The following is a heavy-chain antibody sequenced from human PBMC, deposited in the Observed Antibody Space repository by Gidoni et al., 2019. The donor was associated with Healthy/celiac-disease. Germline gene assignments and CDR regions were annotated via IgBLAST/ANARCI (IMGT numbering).Heavy chain of an antibody. CDR1: GFTFRSYA. J-gene: IGHJ6*02. CDR3: AKASYYGMDV. V-gene: IGHV3-23*01. Sequence: VQLLESGGGLVQPGGSLRLSCAASGFTFRSYAMSLVRQAPGKGLEWVSAMSVSGGSTYYADSVKGRFTISRDNSKNTLYRQMDSLRAEDTAVYYCAKASYYGMDVWGQGTTVTVSS. CDR2: MSVSGGST.